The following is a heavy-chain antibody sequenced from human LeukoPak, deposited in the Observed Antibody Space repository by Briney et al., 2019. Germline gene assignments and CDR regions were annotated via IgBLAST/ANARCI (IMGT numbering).Heavy chain of an antibody. CDR3: AKDSFGSSSWYYYYMDV. J-gene: IGHJ6*03. CDR1: GFTFSSYG. V-gene: IGHV3-30*02. D-gene: IGHD6-13*01. Sequence: PGGSLRLSCAASGFTFSSYGMHWVRQAPGKGLEWVAFIRYDGSNKYYADSVKGRFTISRDNSKNTLYLQMNSLRAEDTAVYYCAKDSFGSSSWYYYYMDVWGKGTTVTVSS. CDR2: IRYDGSNK.